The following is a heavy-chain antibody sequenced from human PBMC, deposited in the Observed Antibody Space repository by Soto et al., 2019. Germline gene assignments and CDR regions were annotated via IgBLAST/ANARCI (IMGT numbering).Heavy chain of an antibody. CDR1: GFIFSNYA. CDR3: AKYKGFGEFSLSVFDY. CDR2: ITGSGGST. D-gene: IGHD3-10*01. J-gene: IGHJ4*02. V-gene: IGHV3-23*01. Sequence: EVQLLESGGGLVQPGGSLRLSCAASGFIFSNYAMIWVRQAPGKGLQWVSAITGSGGSTFYADSVKGRFTISRDNYKNTLYPEMNSLRAEDTAVYHCAKYKGFGEFSLSVFDYWCQGTLVTVSS.